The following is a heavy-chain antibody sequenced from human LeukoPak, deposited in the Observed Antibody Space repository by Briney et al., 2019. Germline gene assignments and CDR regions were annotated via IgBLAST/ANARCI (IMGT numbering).Heavy chain of an antibody. D-gene: IGHD3-10*01. J-gene: IGHJ4*02. CDR2: ISGSGGST. CDR3: AEDSPNNYGSGSYLQGYFDY. V-gene: IGHV3-23*01. Sequence: QPGGSLRLSCAASGFTFSNAWMSWVRQAPGKGLEWVSAISGSGGSTYYADSVKGRFTISRDNSKNTLYLQMNSLRAEDTAVYYCAEDSPNNYGSGSYLQGYFDYWGQGTLVTVSS. CDR1: GFTFSNAW.